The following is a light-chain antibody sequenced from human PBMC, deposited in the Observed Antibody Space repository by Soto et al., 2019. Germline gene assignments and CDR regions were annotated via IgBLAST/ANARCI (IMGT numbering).Light chain of an antibody. CDR3: HSYDSDNVI. J-gene: IGLJ2*01. CDR1: SGSIASNY. CDR2: DDN. V-gene: IGLV6-57*04. Sequence: NFMLTQPHSVSESPGKTVTISCTRSSGSIASNYVQWYQQRPGSAPTSVIYDDNQRPSGVPDRFSGSIDSSSNSASLTISGLKTEDEADYYCHSYDSDNVIFGEGTKLTVL.